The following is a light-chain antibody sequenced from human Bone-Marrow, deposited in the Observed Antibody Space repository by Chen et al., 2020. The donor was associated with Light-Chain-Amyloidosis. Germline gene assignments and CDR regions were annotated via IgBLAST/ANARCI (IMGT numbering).Light chain of an antibody. J-gene: IGLJ2*01. CDR3: YSYAGSYTL. Sequence: QSALTQPRSVSGSPGQSVTLSCTGTHSDVGGYNYVSWYQQYPGKAPTLMIYDVNKRPSGVPDLFSGSKSGITASLTISGLQAEDEADYYCYSYAGSYTLFGGGTKLTVL. CDR1: HSDVGGYNY. CDR2: DVN. V-gene: IGLV2-11*01.